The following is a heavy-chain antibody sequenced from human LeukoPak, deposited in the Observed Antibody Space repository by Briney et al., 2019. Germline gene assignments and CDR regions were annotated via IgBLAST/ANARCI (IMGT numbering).Heavy chain of an antibody. CDR1: GGPISSGDYY. CDR2: IYYSGST. D-gene: IGHD3-16*01. Sequence: SETLSLTCTVSGGPISSGDYYWSWTRQPPGKGLEWIGYIYYSGSTYYNPSLKSRVTISVDTSKNQFSLKLSSVTAADTAVYYCARAHQVGITDAFDIWGQGTMVTVSS. CDR3: ARAHQVGITDAFDI. J-gene: IGHJ3*02. V-gene: IGHV4-30-4*01.